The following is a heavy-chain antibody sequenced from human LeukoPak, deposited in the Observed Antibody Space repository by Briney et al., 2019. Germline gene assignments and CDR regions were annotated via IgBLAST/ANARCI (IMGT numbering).Heavy chain of an antibody. J-gene: IGHJ3*02. V-gene: IGHV1-69*04. CDR1: GGTFSSYA. D-gene: IGHD2-21*02. CDR3: AKSNCGGDCTDAFDI. CDR2: IIPILGIA. Sequence: GASVKVSCKASGGTFSSYAISWVRQAPGQGLEWMGRIIPILGIANYAQKFQGRVTITADKSTSTAYMELSSPRSEDTAVYYCAKSNCGGDCTDAFDIWGQGTMVTVSS.